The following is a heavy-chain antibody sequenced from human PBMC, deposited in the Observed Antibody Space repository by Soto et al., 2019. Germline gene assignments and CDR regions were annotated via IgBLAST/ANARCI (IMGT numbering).Heavy chain of an antibody. V-gene: IGHV4-61*01. CDR3: ARLATTPYFDY. D-gene: IGHD5-12*01. CDR1: GGSAISGSYY. J-gene: IGHJ4*02. Sequence: SETLSLTCTVSGGSAISGSYYWSWIRQPPGKGLEWIGYIYYSGSTNYNPSLKSRVTISVDTSKNQFSLKLSSVTAADTAVYYCARLATTPYFDYWGQGTLVTVSS. CDR2: IYYSGST.